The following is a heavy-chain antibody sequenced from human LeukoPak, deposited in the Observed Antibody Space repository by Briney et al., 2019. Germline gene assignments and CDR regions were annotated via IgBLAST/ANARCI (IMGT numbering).Heavy chain of an antibody. CDR1: GFTVSDFY. Sequence: PGGFLRLSCAASGFTVSDFYMSWVRLAPGKGLEWVSVIYNDGQTFHAESVKGRFTLSRDNSKNILYLQMNSLRAEDMAVYYCTRDPDGWGQGTLVTVSS. J-gene: IGHJ4*02. CDR3: TRDPDG. V-gene: IGHV3-66*01. CDR2: IYNDGQT.